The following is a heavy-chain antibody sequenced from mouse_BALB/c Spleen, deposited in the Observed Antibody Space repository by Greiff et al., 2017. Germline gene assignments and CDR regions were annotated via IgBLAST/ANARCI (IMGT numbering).Heavy chain of an antibody. V-gene: IGHV3-6*02. CDR1: GYSITSGYY. D-gene: IGHD2-14*01. Sequence: EVKLMESGPGLVKPSQSLSLTCSVTGYSITSGYYWNWIRQFPGNKLEWMGYISYDGSNNYNPSLKNRISITRDTSKNQFFLKLNSVTTEDTATYYCAYRDFDVWGAGTTVTVSS. J-gene: IGHJ1*01. CDR2: ISYDGSN. CDR3: AYRDFDV.